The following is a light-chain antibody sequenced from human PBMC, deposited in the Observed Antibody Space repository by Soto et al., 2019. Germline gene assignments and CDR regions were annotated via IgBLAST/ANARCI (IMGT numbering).Light chain of an antibody. V-gene: IGKV3-20*01. CDR2: AAS. CDR3: QQYGSSPYT. J-gene: IGKJ2*01. CDR1: QSVSSSY. Sequence: EIVLTQSPGTLSLSPGERATLSCRASQSVSSSYLAWYQQKPGQAPRLLIFAASSRATSIPDRFSGSGSGTDFTLTVSRLEPEDFAVYFCQQYGSSPYTFGQGTKLEI.